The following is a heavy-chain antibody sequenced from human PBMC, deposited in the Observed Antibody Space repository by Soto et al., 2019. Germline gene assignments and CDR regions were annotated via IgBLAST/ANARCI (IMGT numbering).Heavy chain of an antibody. V-gene: IGHV5-51*01. J-gene: IGHJ6*02. Sequence: ALTRSCKRCVDRFSSYRWARVRQIHGKGLEWMGIIYPGDSNTRYSPSLQGQVTISVDKSISTAYLQWSSLKATDTAMYYCARHAYDFWSGHPNPRYYYGMDVWGQGTTVTV. CDR3: ARHAYDFWSGHPNPRYYYGMDV. D-gene: IGHD3-3*01. CDR2: IYPGDSNT. CDR1: VDRFSSYR.